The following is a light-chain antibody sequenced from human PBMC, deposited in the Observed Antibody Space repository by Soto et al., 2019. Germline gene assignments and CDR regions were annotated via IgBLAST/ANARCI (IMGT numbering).Light chain of an antibody. CDR1: QSIRKY. Sequence: DIQMTQSPSSLSASVGDRVTITCRASQSIRKYLNWYQQIPGKAPKLLIYAASSLQSGVPSRFSGSGSETDFTLTISSLQPEDFATYYCQQSNNVPYTFGQGTKLESK. J-gene: IGKJ2*01. CDR2: AAS. CDR3: QQSNNVPYT. V-gene: IGKV1-39*01.